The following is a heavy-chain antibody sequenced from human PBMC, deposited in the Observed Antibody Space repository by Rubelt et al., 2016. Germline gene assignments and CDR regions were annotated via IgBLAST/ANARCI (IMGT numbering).Heavy chain of an antibody. CDR1: GGSFSGYY. Sequence: QVQLQQWGAGLLKPSETLSLTCAVYGGSFSGYYWSWIRQPPGTGLEWSGEINHSGNTKYNPSLKGRGTISVDTSTNPFSRNVSFVTAADTAVYYCAGDNTAMVPAAFDIWGQGTMVTVSS. CDR3: AGDNTAMVPAAFDI. J-gene: IGHJ3*02. D-gene: IGHD5-18*01. V-gene: IGHV4-34*01. CDR2: INHSGNT.